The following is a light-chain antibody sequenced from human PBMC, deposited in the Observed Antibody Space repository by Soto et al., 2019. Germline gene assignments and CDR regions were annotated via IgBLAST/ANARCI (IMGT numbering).Light chain of an antibody. J-gene: IGKJ1*01. CDR1: QSVSID. CDR3: HQYGSAPRT. V-gene: IGKV3-20*01. CDR2: GAS. Sequence: EIVMTQSPATLSVSPGERATLSCRASQSVSIDLAWYQQTPGQAPRLLMYGASSRATGFPDRFSGSGSGTGFTLTINRLEPEDFAVYYCHQYGSAPRTFGQGTKVDIK.